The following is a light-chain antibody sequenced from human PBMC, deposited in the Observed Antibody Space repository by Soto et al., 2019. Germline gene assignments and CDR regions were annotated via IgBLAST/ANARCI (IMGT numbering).Light chain of an antibody. V-gene: IGKV1-27*01. Sequence: DIQMTQSPSSLSASVGDRVTITCRASQAISNYLAWYQQKPGRVPELLIYATSTLQSGVPSRFSGSGSGTDFTLTISSLQPADVATYYCQKYNTARWTFGQGTKVESK. CDR3: QKYNTARWT. CDR1: QAISNY. CDR2: ATS. J-gene: IGKJ1*01.